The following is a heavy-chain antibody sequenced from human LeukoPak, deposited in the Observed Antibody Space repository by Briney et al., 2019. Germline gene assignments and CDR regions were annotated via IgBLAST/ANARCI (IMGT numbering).Heavy chain of an antibody. CDR2: ISSSSSYI. CDR1: GFTFSSYS. J-gene: IGHJ6*02. Sequence: GGSLRLSCAASGFTFSSYSMNWVRQAPGKGLEWVSSISSSSSYIYYADSVKGRFTISRDNAKNSLYLQMNSLRAEDTAVYYCARGDYGDYGDYYYGTDVWGQGTTVTVSS. V-gene: IGHV3-21*01. CDR3: ARGDYGDYGDYYYGTDV. D-gene: IGHD4-17*01.